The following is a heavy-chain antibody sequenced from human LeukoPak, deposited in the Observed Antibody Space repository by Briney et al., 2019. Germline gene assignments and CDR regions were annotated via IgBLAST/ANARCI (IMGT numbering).Heavy chain of an antibody. D-gene: IGHD3-10*01. CDR3: ARVLFGRFGSGVLDAFDI. V-gene: IGHV4-4*07. J-gene: IGHJ3*02. Sequence: SETLSLTCTVSGGSISSYYWSWIRQPAGKGLEWIGRIYTSGSTNYSPSLKSRVTMSVDTSKNQFSLKLSSVTAADTAVYYCARVLFGRFGSGVLDAFDIWGQGTMVTVSS. CDR2: IYTSGST. CDR1: GGSISSYY.